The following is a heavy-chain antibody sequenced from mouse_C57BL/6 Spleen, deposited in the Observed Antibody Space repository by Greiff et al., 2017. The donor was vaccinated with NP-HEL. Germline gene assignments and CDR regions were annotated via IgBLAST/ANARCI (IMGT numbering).Heavy chain of an antibody. CDR3: ARGFAYCSNYDYGMDY. V-gene: IGHV5S21*01. D-gene: IGHD2-5*01. CDR1: GFTFSSYA. CDR2: ISSGGDYI. J-gene: IGHJ4*01. Sequence: EVKVVESGEGLVKPGGSLKLSCAASGFTFSSYAMSWVRQTPEKRLEWVAYISSGGDYIYYADTVKGRFTISRDNAWNTLYLQMSSLKSEDTTMYYCARGFAYCSNYDYGMDYWGQGTSVTVSS.